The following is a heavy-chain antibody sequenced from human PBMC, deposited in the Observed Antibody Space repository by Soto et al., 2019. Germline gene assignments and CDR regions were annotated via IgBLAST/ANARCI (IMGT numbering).Heavy chain of an antibody. D-gene: IGHD3-3*01. CDR2: INAGNGNT. J-gene: IGHJ5*02. CDR1: GYTFTSYA. Sequence: ASVKVSCKASGYTFTSYAMHWVRQAPGQRLEWMGWINAGNGNTKYSQKFQGRVTITRDTSASTAYMELSSLRSEDTAVYYCARLDFWSGYFSSCFDPWGQRTLVTVSS. V-gene: IGHV1-3*01. CDR3: ARLDFWSGYFSSCFDP.